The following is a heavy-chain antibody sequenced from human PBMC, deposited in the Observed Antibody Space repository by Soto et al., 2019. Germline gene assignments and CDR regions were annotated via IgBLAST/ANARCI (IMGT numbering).Heavy chain of an antibody. CDR2: IYYSGST. D-gene: IGHD1-26*01. CDR1: GGSISSGDYY. CDR3: ARDFPRASGWFDP. J-gene: IGHJ5*02. V-gene: IGHV4-30-4*01. Sequence: PSETLSLTCTVSGGSISSGDYYWSWIRQPPGKGLEWTGYIYYSGSTYYNPSLKSRVTISVDTSKNQFSLKLSSVTAADTAVYYCARDFPRASGWFDPWGQEPLVTVSS.